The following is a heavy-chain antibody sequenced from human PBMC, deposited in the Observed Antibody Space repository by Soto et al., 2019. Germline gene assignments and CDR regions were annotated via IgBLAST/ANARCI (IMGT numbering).Heavy chain of an antibody. CDR3: AREVATTGADAFDI. J-gene: IGHJ3*02. Sequence: ASVKVSCKASGYTFTGYYVHWVRQAPGQGLEWMGWINPNSGGTNYAQKFQGWVTMTRDTSISTAYMELSRLRSDDTAVYYCAREVATTGADAFDIWGQGTMVTVSS. CDR1: GYTFTGYY. V-gene: IGHV1-2*04. CDR2: INPNSGGT. D-gene: IGHD5-12*01.